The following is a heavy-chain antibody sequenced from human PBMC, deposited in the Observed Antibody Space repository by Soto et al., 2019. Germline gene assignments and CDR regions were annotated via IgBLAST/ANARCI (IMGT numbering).Heavy chain of an antibody. Sequence: EVQLVESGGGLVKPGGSLRLSCAASGFTFSTYSMNWVRQAPGKGLEWVSSISSSGGSVSYAESVKGRFTISRDNAKNSLYLQMDRLRAEDTAVYYCARGRSINTNMDYWGQGTLVTVSS. D-gene: IGHD2-2*01. CDR2: ISSSGGSV. V-gene: IGHV3-21*01. J-gene: IGHJ4*02. CDR1: GFTFSTYS. CDR3: ARGRSINTNMDY.